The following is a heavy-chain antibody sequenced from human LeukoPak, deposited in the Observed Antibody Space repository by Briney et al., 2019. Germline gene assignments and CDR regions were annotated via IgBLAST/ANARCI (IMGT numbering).Heavy chain of an antibody. J-gene: IGHJ4*02. CDR2: INPNSGGT. V-gene: IGHV1-2*02. CDR1: GYTFTGYY. Sequence: ASVKVSCKASGYTFTGYYVHWVRQAPGQGLEWMGWINPNSGGTNYAQKFQGRVTMTRDTSISTAYMELSRLRSDDTAVYYCVLWGSYSSSTFDYWGQGTLVTVSS. D-gene: IGHD6-6*01. CDR3: VLWGSYSSSTFDY.